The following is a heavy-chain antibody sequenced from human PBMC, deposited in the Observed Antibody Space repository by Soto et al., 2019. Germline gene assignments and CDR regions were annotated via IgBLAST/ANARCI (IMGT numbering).Heavy chain of an antibody. V-gene: IGHV1-46*01. CDR3: AREYLPYYDFWSGTLYYYGMDV. CDR1: GYTFTSYY. CDR2: INPSGGST. D-gene: IGHD3-3*01. Sequence: GASVNVSCKASGYTFTSYYMHWVRQAPGQGLEWMGIINPSGGSTSYAQKFQGRVTMTRDTSTSTVYMELSSLRSEDTAVYYCAREYLPYYDFWSGTLYYYGMDVWGPGTTVTVS. J-gene: IGHJ6*02.